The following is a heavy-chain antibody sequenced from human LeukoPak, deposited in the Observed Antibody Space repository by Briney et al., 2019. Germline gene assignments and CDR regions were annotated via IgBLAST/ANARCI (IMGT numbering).Heavy chain of an antibody. CDR3: AREGVSSPDDY. Sequence: NASETLSLTCTVSGGSISSGGYYWCWIRQPPGKGLEWIRYIYHSGSTYYNPSLKSRVTISVDRSKNQFSLKLSSVTAADTAVYYCAREGVSSPDDYWGQGTLVTVSS. CDR1: GGSISSGGYY. D-gene: IGHD6-13*01. CDR2: IYHSGST. V-gene: IGHV4-30-2*01. J-gene: IGHJ4*02.